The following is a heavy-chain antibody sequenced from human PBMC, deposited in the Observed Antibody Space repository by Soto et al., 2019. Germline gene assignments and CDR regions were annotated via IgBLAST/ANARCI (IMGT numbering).Heavy chain of an antibody. J-gene: IGHJ4*02. Sequence: QLQLQESGPGLVKPSETLPLTYNVSGGSMSSGSYCWVRIRQPPGKGLEWIGSIYHSGSTYYNPSLKSRVTMSVDSSEQQFSLKLSSLTAADTAVYFCARLVEYDVLTGYYLDFWGQGTLVTVSS. CDR1: GGSMSSGSYC. CDR2: IYHSGST. V-gene: IGHV4-39*01. CDR3: ARLVEYDVLTGYYLDF. D-gene: IGHD3-9*01.